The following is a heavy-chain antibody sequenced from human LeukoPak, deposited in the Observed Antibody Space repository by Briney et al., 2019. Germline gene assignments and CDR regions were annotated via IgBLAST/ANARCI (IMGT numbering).Heavy chain of an antibody. Sequence: SEILSLTCTVSGGSISSRSYYWGWIRQPPGKGPEWIGSIYNSESTYYNPSLKSRVTISVDTSKNQLSLKVSSVTAADTAVYYCASGEPRYSSRIVVGDNWGQGTLVTVSS. V-gene: IGHV4-39*07. CDR1: GGSISSRSYY. D-gene: IGHD3-22*01. CDR2: IYNSEST. J-gene: IGHJ4*02. CDR3: ASGEPRYSSRIVVGDN.